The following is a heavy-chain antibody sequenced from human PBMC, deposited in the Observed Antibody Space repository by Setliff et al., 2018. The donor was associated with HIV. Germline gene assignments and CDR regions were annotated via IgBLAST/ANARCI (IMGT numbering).Heavy chain of an antibody. Sequence: ASETLSLTCTVSGGSISSSSYYWGWIRQPPGKGLEWIGSIYYSGSTYYNPSLKSRVTISVDTSKNQFSLNLTSVTAADTAVYFCASRVYYYDSNKVLREEGFDPWGQGTLVTVSS. CDR2: IYYSGST. J-gene: IGHJ5*02. V-gene: IGHV4-39*01. CDR1: GGSISSSSYY. D-gene: IGHD3-22*01. CDR3: ASRVYYYDSNKVLREEGFDP.